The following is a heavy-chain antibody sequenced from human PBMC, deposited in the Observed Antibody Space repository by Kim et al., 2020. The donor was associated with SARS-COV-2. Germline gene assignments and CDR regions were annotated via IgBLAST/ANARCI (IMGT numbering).Heavy chain of an antibody. V-gene: IGHV4-39*01. CDR3: ARHFRVTSIRLLGLFQLDY. CDR2: GYYTGNT. D-gene: IGHD2-21*01. Sequence: SETLSLTCIVSGGSISSCGYYWDWLRQPPGKGLEWIGSGYYTGNTYYNPSLKSRVTISVDTSKNQFSLKLSSVTAADTAVYYWARHFRVTSIRLLGLFQLDYWGQGILVTVSS. J-gene: IGHJ4*02. CDR1: GGSISSCGYY.